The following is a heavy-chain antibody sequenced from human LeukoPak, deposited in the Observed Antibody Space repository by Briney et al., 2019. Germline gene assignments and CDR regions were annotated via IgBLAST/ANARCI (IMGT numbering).Heavy chain of an antibody. CDR1: GYTFTSYG. Sequence: GASVKVSCKASGYTFTSYGTSWVRQAPGQGLEWMGWISAYNGNTNYAQKLQGRVTMTTDTSTSTAYMELRSLRSDDTAVYYCARQAYCGGDCYTTPFDYWGQGTLVTVSS. V-gene: IGHV1-18*01. CDR3: ARQAYCGGDCYTTPFDY. CDR2: ISAYNGNT. D-gene: IGHD2-21*02. J-gene: IGHJ4*02.